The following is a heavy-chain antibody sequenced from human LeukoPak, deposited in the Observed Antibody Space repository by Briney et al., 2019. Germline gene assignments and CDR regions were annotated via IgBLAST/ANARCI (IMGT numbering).Heavy chain of an antibody. J-gene: IGHJ4*02. CDR2: ISSSSSYI. D-gene: IGHD3-10*01. Sequence: GGSLRLSCAASGFTFSSYSMNWVRQAPGKGLEGVSSISSSSSYIYYADSVKGRFTISRDNAKNSLYLQMNSLRAEDTAVYYRARGYYYGSGSYYPPYYFDYWAQGTLVSVSS. CDR1: GFTFSSYS. V-gene: IGHV3-21*01. CDR3: ARGYYYGSGSYYPPYYFDY.